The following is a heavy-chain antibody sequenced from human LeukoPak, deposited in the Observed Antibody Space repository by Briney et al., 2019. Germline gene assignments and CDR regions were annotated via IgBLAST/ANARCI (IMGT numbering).Heavy chain of an antibody. J-gene: IGHJ6*02. Sequence: GGSLRLSCTASGFTFGDYAMSWFRQAPGKGLEWVGFIRSKAYGGTTEYAASVKGRFIISRDDSKSIAYLQMNSLKTEDTAVYYFTRYYDSSGYSVWGQGTTVTVSS. CDR3: TRYYDSSGYSV. V-gene: IGHV3-49*03. CDR2: IRSKAYGGTT. CDR1: GFTFGDYA. D-gene: IGHD3-22*01.